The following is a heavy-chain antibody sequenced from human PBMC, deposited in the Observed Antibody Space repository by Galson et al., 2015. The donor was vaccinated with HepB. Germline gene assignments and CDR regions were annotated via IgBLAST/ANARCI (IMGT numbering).Heavy chain of an antibody. D-gene: IGHD2-2*01. Sequence: SVKVSCKASGYTFTTCAMHWVRQAPGQRLEWMAWINSGNGNTKYSPKFQGRVTITRDTSASTAYMELSSLRSEDTAVYYCVRLSSRFDYWGQGTLVTVSS. CDR3: VRLSSRFDY. CDR2: INSGNGNT. V-gene: IGHV1-3*04. CDR1: GYTFTTCA. J-gene: IGHJ4*02.